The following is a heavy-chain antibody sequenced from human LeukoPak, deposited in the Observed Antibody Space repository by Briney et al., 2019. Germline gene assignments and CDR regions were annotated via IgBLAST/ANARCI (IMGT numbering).Heavy chain of an antibody. Sequence: SETLSLTCIVSGDSISSGNYYWSWIRQPAGKGLEWIGSIYTSGSTNYNPSLKSRVTISIDTSKNQFSLKLSSVTAADTAVYYCARDERPFQEDAFDIWGQGTMVTVSS. CDR2: IYTSGST. J-gene: IGHJ3*02. CDR3: ARDERPFQEDAFDI. CDR1: GDSISSGNYY. V-gene: IGHV4-61*02.